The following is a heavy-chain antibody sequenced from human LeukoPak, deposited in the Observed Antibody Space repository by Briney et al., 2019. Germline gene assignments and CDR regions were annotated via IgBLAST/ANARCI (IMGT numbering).Heavy chain of an antibody. J-gene: IGHJ4*02. V-gene: IGHV3-23*01. Sequence: GGSLRLSCVGSGYTFRSHAMSWVRQAPEKGLEFVSGIYENGGTTYYADSVKGRFSISRDNSKNTLYLQMDSLRGEDTAVYYCAKDFRIGYSAHFDYWGQGALVTVSS. CDR3: AKDFRIGYSAHFDY. CDR2: IYENGGTT. D-gene: IGHD2-21*01. CDR1: GYTFRSHA.